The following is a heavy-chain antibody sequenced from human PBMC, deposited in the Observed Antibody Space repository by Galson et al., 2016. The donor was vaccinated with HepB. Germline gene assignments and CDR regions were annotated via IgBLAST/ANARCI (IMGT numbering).Heavy chain of an antibody. V-gene: IGHV3-23*01. CDR2: ISYVGSSP. D-gene: IGHD3-10*01. CDR1: GFTFSGYA. CDR3: AKGSVSGSGSYWRPLDY. J-gene: IGHJ4*02. Sequence: SLRLSCAASGFTFSGYAMSWVRQAPGKGLEWVSIISYVGSSPYYADSVKGRFTISRDNSNSTLFLQMNSLRVEDTAVYYCAKGSVSGSGSYWRPLDYWGQGTLVTVSS.